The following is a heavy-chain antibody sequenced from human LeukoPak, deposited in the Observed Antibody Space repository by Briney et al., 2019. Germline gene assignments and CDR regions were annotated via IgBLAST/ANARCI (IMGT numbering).Heavy chain of an antibody. V-gene: IGHV3-9*01. J-gene: IGHJ4*02. D-gene: IGHD6-13*01. CDR3: ARDRGRYSSNWGASVY. CDR2: IIWNSATI. CDR1: GFTFDDHD. Sequence: GGSLRLSCAASGFTFDDHDMHWVRQAPGKGLEWVSSIIWNSATIAYADSVKGRFTISRDNAKNSLYLQMNSLRAEDTALYYCARDRGRYSSNWGASVYWGQGTLVTVSS.